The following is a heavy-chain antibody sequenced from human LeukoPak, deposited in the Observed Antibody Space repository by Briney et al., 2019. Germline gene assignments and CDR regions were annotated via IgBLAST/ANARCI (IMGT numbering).Heavy chain of an antibody. J-gene: IGHJ4*02. CDR1: GGSISSNYYY. V-gene: IGHV4-39*01. CDR2: IYYTGST. CDR3: ARRGDY. Sequence: SETLSLTCTVSGGSISSNYYYWGWIRQPPGKGLEWIGSIYYTGSTYYNPSLKSRVTISLDTSKNQFSLKLSSVTAADTALYYCARRGDYWGQGTLVTVSS.